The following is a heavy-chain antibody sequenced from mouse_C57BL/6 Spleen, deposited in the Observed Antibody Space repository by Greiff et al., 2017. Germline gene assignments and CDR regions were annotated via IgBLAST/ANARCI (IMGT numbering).Heavy chain of an antibody. CDR3: TTYDGSSAWFAY. CDR2: IDPEDGDT. V-gene: IGHV14-1*01. D-gene: IGHD1-1*01. CDR1: GFNIKDYY. Sequence: VQLQQSGAELVRPGASVKLSCTASGFNIKDYYMHWVKQRPEQGLEWIGRIDPEDGDTEYAPKFQGKATMTADTSSNTAYLQLSSLTSEDTAVYYCTTYDGSSAWFAYWGQGTLVTVSA. J-gene: IGHJ3*01.